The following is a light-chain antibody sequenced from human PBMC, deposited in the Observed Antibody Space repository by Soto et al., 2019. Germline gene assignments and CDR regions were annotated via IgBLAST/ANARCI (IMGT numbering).Light chain of an antibody. V-gene: IGKV1-5*01. CDR3: QQYNSYEWT. CDR2: DAS. Sequence: DIQMTQSPSTLSASVGDRVTITCRASQSISSWLAWYQQKPGKAPKLLIYDASSLESGVPSRFSGSGSWTEFTLTISSLQPDDFANYYCQQYNSYEWTFGQGTKVEIK. J-gene: IGKJ1*01. CDR1: QSISSW.